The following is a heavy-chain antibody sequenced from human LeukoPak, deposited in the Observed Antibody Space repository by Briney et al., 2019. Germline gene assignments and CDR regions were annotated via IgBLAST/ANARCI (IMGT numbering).Heavy chain of an antibody. D-gene: IGHD2-15*01. J-gene: IGHJ5*02. V-gene: IGHV3-15*01. CDR1: GFTFSNAW. CDR2: KNSKTDGGTT. Sequence: GGSLILSSAASGFTFSNAWMSWVRQAPGKGMEWVGCKNSKTDGGTTDYAAPVKRRYNISRDDSKNTLYLQISSLKTEDTGVYYYTTELLDPWGQGTLGTVSS. CDR3: TTELLDP.